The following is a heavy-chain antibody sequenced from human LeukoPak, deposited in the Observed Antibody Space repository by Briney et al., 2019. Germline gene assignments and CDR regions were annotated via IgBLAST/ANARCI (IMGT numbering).Heavy chain of an antibody. D-gene: IGHD5-12*01. V-gene: IGHV4-34*01. J-gene: IGHJ4*02. CDR3: ARVTGGYDPYYFDY. CDR2: INHSGST. CDR1: GGSFSGYH. Sequence: SETLSLTCAVYGGSFSGYHWSWIRQPPGKGLEWIGEINHSGSTNYNPSLKSRVTISVDTSKNQFSLKLSSVTAADTAVYYCARVTGGYDPYYFDYWGQGTLVTVSS.